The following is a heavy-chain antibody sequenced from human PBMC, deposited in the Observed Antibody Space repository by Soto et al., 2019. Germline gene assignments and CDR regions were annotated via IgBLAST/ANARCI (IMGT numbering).Heavy chain of an antibody. D-gene: IGHD2-2*01. Sequence: SQTLSLTCAISGDSVSSNSAAWNWIRQSPSRGLEWLGRTYYRSKWYNDYAVSVKSRITINPVTSKNQFSLQLNSVTPEDTAVYYCARLSSTRCYHPAQCRHRYGPESYYYCMDVWGQGTTVTVSS. CDR3: ARLSSTRCYHPAQCRHRYGPESYYYCMDV. CDR1: GDSVSSNSAA. CDR2: TYYRSKWYN. V-gene: IGHV6-1*01. J-gene: IGHJ6*02.